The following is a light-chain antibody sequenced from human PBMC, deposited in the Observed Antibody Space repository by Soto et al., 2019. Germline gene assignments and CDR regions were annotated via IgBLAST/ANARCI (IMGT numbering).Light chain of an antibody. CDR2: DAS. CDR3: QQRSNWPGT. J-gene: IGKJ1*01. V-gene: IGKV3-11*01. Sequence: EIVLTHSPATLSLSPGERATLSCRASQSVSSYLAWYQQKPGPAPRLLIYDASNRATGIPARFSGSWSGTDFTLTISSLEPEDFAVYYCQQRSNWPGTFGQGTKVDIK. CDR1: QSVSSY.